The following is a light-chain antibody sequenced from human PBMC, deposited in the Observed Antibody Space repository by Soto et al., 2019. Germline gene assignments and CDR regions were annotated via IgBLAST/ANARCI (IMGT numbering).Light chain of an antibody. V-gene: IGKV3-15*01. Sequence: EIVMTQSPATLSVSPGERATLSCRASQSVSSNLAWYQQKPGQAPRLLIYGASTRATGIPARFSGSGSGTEFTLTISSLQSEDFAVYYCQQYNNWPPMITFGQGTRRRL. CDR3: QQYNNWPPMIT. J-gene: IGKJ5*01. CDR2: GAS. CDR1: QSVSSN.